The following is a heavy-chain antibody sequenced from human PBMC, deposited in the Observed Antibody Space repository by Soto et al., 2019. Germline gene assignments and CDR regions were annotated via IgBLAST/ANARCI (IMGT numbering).Heavy chain of an antibody. D-gene: IGHD6-13*01. CDR2: IWYDGSNK. V-gene: IGHV3-33*01. Sequence: QVQLVESGGGVVQPGRSLRLSCAASGFTFSSYGMHWVRQAPGKGLEWVAVIWYDGSNKYYADSVKGRFTISRDNSKNTLYLQMNSLRAEDTAVYYCARGITSRHSSSWYGEDFDIWGQGTMVTVSS. J-gene: IGHJ3*02. CDR3: ARGITSRHSSSWYGEDFDI. CDR1: GFTFSSYG.